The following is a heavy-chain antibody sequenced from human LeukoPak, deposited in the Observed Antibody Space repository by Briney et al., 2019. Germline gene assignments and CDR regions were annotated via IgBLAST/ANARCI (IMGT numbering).Heavy chain of an antibody. D-gene: IGHD3-10*01. Sequence: PGGSLRLSCAASGFMFTDHAPSWVRQAPGKGLEWVSSISGSGTTTYYAESVRGRFTISRDNSKNTVYLQMNSLRADDTALYYCARVLTLWFGALDYWGQGTLVTVSS. CDR2: ISGSGTTT. CDR1: GFMFTDHA. J-gene: IGHJ4*02. CDR3: ARVLTLWFGALDY. V-gene: IGHV3-23*01.